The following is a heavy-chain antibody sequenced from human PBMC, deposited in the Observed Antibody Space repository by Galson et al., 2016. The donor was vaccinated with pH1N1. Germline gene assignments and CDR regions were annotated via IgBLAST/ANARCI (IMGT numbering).Heavy chain of an antibody. Sequence: SLRLSCAASGFTFSNYGMHWVRQAPGKGLEWVAVIWYDGSNKYYVDSVKGRFTISRDNSKNSLYLQMNSLRAEDTGVYYCARAIATPEAHWGLGTLVTVSS. V-gene: IGHV3-33*01. CDR3: ARAIATPEAH. J-gene: IGHJ4*02. D-gene: IGHD6-13*01. CDR2: IWYDGSNK. CDR1: GFTFSNYG.